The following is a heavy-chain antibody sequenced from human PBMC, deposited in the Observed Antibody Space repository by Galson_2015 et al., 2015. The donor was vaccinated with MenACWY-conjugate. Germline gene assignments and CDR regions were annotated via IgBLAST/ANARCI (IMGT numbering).Heavy chain of an antibody. CDR3: SRGRSGLDV. CDR2: IKKDGSEK. J-gene: IGHJ6*02. CDR1: GFTFRDYW. Sequence: SLRLSCAVSGFTFRDYWMTWVRQAPGKGLEWVASIKKDGSEKDYVDSVKGRFTISRDNTKNSMYLEMNCLRAEDTAVYYCSRGRSGLDVWGQGTPVTASS. V-gene: IGHV3-7*01.